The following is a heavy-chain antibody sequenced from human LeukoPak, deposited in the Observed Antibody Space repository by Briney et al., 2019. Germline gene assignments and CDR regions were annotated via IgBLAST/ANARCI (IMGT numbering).Heavy chain of an antibody. CDR1: GGSFRGYY. Sequence: TSETLSLTCAVYGGSFRGYYWSWIRQPPGKGLEWIGEINHSGSTNYNPSLKSRVTISVNTSKNQFSLKLSSVTAADTAVYYCARGLGYCSSTSCYAWYYYGMDVWGQGTTVTVSS. V-gene: IGHV4-34*01. D-gene: IGHD2-2*01. J-gene: IGHJ6*02. CDR2: INHSGST. CDR3: ARGLGYCSSTSCYAWYYYGMDV.